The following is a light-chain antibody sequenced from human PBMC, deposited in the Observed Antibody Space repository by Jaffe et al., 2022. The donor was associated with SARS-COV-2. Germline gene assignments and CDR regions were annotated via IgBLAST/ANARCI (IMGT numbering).Light chain of an antibody. CDR1: SSDVGTYNY. J-gene: IGLJ2*01. CDR3: SSYTSSSTGV. V-gene: IGLV2-14*01. CDR2: EVS. Sequence: QSALTQPASVSGSPGQSITISCTGTSSDVGTYNYVSWYQQHPGKAPKLMIYEVSNRPSGVPGRFSGSKSGNTASLTISGLQAGDEADYYCSSYTSSSTGVFGGGTKLTVL.